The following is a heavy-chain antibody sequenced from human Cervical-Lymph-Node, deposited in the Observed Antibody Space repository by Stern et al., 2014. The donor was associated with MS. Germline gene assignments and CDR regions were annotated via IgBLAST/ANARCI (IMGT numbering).Heavy chain of an antibody. V-gene: IGHV5-51*01. J-gene: IGHJ1*01. CDR1: GYSFNTYW. D-gene: IGHD6-19*01. CDR2: IDPGDLDT. Sequence: EVQLVQSGAEVKKPGESLKISCKSSGYSFNTYWIALVRQIPGRGLEWMGSIDPGDLDTNYRPSLQGHVTMTDDTSPSTAYLQWSSLKAADTAIYYCARPSNSGLFLHHWGQGTLVTVSS. CDR3: ARPSNSGLFLHH.